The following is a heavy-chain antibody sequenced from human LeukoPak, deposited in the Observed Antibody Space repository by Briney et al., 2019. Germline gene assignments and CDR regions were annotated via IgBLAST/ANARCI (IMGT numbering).Heavy chain of an antibody. CDR3: AKSARNWDIVVVVAATTYPDWFDP. CDR1: GFTFSSYG. D-gene: IGHD2-15*01. Sequence: HPGGSLRLSCAASGFTFSSYGMHWVRQAPGKGLEWVAVISYDGSNKYYADSVKGRFTISRDNSKNTLYLQMNSLRAEDTAVYYCAKSARNWDIVVVVAATTYPDWFDPWGQGTLVTVSS. V-gene: IGHV3-30*18. J-gene: IGHJ5*02. CDR2: ISYDGSNK.